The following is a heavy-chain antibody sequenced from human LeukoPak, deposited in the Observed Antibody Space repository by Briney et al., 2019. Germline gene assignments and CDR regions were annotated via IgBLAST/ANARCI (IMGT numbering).Heavy chain of an antibody. D-gene: IGHD3-10*01. Sequence: SETLSLTCLVSGGSISGSHWSWIRQPPGKGLEWIGYIHYTGSTDYNPSLRSRVTLSIDMSKNQFSLRLSSVTAADTAVYYCATVSLWFGENAAWGQGTLVTVSS. J-gene: IGHJ5*02. CDR3: ATVSLWFGENAA. CDR1: GGSISGSH. CDR2: IHYTGST. V-gene: IGHV4-59*03.